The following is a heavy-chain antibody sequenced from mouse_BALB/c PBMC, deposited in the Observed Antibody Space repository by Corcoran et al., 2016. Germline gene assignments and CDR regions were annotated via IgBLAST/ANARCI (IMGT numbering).Heavy chain of an antibody. D-gene: IGHD1-1*01. J-gene: IGHJ1*03. V-gene: IGHV9-3*01. CDR3: ARGDYYGSSPYWYFDV. CDR2: INTYSGVP. CDR1: GYTFTTYG. Sequence: QIQLVQSGPELKKPGETVKISCKASGYTFTTYGMSWVKQAPGKGLKWMGWINTYSGVPTYADDFKGRFAFSLETSASTAYLQINNLKNEDTATYFCARGDYYGSSPYWYFDVWGTGTTVTVSS.